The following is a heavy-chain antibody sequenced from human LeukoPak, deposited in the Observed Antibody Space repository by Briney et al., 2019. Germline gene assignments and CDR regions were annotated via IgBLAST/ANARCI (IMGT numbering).Heavy chain of an antibody. V-gene: IGHV4-39*07. J-gene: IGHJ6*03. CDR1: GGSISSSSYY. CDR3: ARARYSGYGDYAPLYYYYMDV. CDR2: IYYSGST. D-gene: IGHD4-17*01. Sequence: KPSETLSLTCTVSGGSISSSSYYWGWIRQPPGKGLEWIGSIYYSGSTYYNPSLKSRVTISVDTSKNQFSLKLSSVTAADTAVYYCARARYSGYGDYAPLYYYYMDVWGKGTTVTVSS.